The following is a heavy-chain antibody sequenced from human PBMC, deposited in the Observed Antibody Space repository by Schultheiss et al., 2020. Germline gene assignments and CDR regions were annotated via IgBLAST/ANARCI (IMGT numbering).Heavy chain of an antibody. CDR1: GGSISSSSYY. J-gene: IGHJ4*02. Sequence: SETLSLTCTVSGGSISSSSYYWGWIRQPPGKGLEWIGRIYTSGSTNYNPSLKSRVTISVDTSKNQFSLKLSSVTAADTAVYYCARDVAVAGSRIGYWGQGTLVTVSS. CDR2: IYTSGST. V-gene: IGHV4-39*07. CDR3: ARDVAVAGSRIGY. D-gene: IGHD6-19*01.